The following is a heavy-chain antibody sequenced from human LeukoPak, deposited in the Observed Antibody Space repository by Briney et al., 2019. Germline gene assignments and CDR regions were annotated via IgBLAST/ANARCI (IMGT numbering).Heavy chain of an antibody. CDR2: ISGSGGST. CDR1: GFTFSSYA. Sequence: RAGGSLRLSCAASGFTFSSYAMSWVRQAPGKGLEWVSAISGSGGSTYYADSVKGRFTISRDNSKNTLYLQMNSLRAEDTAVYYCAKGVGEQWLIDWYFDLWGRGTLVTVSS. CDR3: AKGVGEQWLIDWYFDL. J-gene: IGHJ2*01. D-gene: IGHD6-19*01. V-gene: IGHV3-23*01.